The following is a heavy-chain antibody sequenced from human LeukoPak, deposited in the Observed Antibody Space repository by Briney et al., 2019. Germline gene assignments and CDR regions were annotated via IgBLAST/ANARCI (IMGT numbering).Heavy chain of an antibody. J-gene: IGHJ3*02. CDR1: GFTFSSYG. CDR3: AKDSSGWYSSAFDI. V-gene: IGHV3-30*02. Sequence: PGGSLRLSCVASGFTFSSYGMHWVRQAPGKGLEWVAFIRYDGSNKYYADSVKGRFTISRDNSKNTLYLQMNSLRAEDTAVYYCAKDSSGWYSSAFDIWGQGTMVTVSS. CDR2: IRYDGSNK. D-gene: IGHD6-19*01.